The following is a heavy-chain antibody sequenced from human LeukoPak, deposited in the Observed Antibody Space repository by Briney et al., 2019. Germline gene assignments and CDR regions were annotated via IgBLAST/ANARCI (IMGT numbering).Heavy chain of an antibody. CDR2: ISASGDVT. CDR1: GFSFSAYP. D-gene: IGHD3-10*01. V-gene: IGHV3-23*01. J-gene: IGHJ4*02. Sequence: HPGGSLRLSCAASGFSFSAYPMGWVRQAPVKGLQWLSGISASGDVTFHADRVKGRFAISRDNSKNTLYLQMNSLRAEDTAVYYCTRTLYFYGSGSFGYWGQGTLVTVSS. CDR3: TRTLYFYGSGSFGY.